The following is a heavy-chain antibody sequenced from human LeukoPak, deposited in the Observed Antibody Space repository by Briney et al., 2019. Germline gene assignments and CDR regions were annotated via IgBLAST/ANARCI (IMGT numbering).Heavy chain of an antibody. CDR1: GGSISSGGYY. D-gene: IGHD3-9*01. CDR3: ARDRYDILTGYVYGMDV. J-gene: IGHJ6*04. V-gene: IGHV4-31*03. CDR2: IYYSGST. Sequence: PSETLSLTCTVSGGSISSGGYYWSWIRQHPGKGLEWIGYIYYSGSTYYNPSLKSRVTISVDTSKNQFSLKLSSVTAADTAVYYCARDRYDILTGYVYGMDVWGKGTTVTVSS.